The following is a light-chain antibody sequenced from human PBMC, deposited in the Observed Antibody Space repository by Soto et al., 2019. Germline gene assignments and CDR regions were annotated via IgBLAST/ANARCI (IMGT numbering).Light chain of an antibody. V-gene: IGLV1-40*01. CDR3: TSHAGNYNFPYV. CDR2: GNN. CDR1: SSNFGAGYD. J-gene: IGLJ1*01. Sequence: QSVLTQPPSVSGAPGQRVTISCSGSSSNFGAGYDVHWYQQLPGTAPKLLIYGNNNRPSGVPDRFSASKSDTSASLAITGLQAEDEADYYCTSHAGNYNFPYVFGTGTKLTVL.